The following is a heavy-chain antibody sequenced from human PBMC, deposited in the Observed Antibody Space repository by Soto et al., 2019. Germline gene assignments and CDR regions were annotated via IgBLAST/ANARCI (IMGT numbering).Heavy chain of an antibody. CDR2: IIPILGIA. CDR3: ARDTEEYSGFRFAFDV. CDR1: AGTFSSYT. D-gene: IGHD5-12*01. Sequence: SVKLSCKASAGTFSSYTISWVRQAPGQGLEWMGRIIPILGIANYAQKFQGRVTITADKSTSTAYMELSSLRSEDTAVYYCARDTEEYSGFRFAFDVWGQGTMVTVSS. J-gene: IGHJ3*01. V-gene: IGHV1-69*04.